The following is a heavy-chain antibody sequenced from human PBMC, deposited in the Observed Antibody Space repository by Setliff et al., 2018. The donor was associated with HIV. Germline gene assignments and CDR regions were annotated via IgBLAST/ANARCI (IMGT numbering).Heavy chain of an antibody. V-gene: IGHV3-7*03. CDR3: AKDRYSSTWTEGFDY. CDR2: IKQEGSEK. J-gene: IGHJ4*02. D-gene: IGHD6-13*01. Sequence: PGGSLRLSCVASGITFSSYWMSWVRQAPGKGLEWVANIKQEGSEKNYVDSVKGRFTISRDTAKNSLYLQMNSLRAEDTAVYYCAKDRYSSTWTEGFDYWGQGTLVTVSS. CDR1: GITFSSYW.